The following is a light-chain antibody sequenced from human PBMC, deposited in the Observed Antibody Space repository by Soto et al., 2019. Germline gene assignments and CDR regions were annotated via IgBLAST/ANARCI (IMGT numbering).Light chain of an antibody. CDR1: QSISDT. V-gene: IGKV3-15*01. J-gene: IGKJ1*01. Sequence: EIVMTQSPVTLSVSPGGRATLSCRASQSISDTLAWYQQKPGQAPRLLIHGASTRAPGFPARFSGSGSGTDFTLTISRLEPEDFAVYYCQHSGDFRWTFGLGTKVDIK. CDR2: GAS. CDR3: QHSGDFRWT.